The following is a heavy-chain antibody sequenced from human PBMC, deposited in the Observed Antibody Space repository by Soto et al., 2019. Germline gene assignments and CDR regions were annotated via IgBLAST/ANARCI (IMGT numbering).Heavy chain of an antibody. CDR3: ASRCGVSNRPVFLDY. D-gene: IGHD2-15*01. V-gene: IGHV1-2*02. CDR2: INPNNGGT. Sequence: QVQPVPSRAAVKKPGASVKVYCKTSGYTFTGYYIHWVRQATGQGLESMGWINPNNGGTNYAQKFQGMVTMARESSNKTAYMQRSRLRADDTAVYYCASRCGVSNRPVFLDYWGQVTLVTVAS. CDR1: GYTFTGYY. J-gene: IGHJ4*02.